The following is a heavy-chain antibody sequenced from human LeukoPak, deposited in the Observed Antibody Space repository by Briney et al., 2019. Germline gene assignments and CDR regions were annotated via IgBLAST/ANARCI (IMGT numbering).Heavy chain of an antibody. J-gene: IGHJ3*01. D-gene: IGHD4-11*01. CDR1: AFSFSKFA. Sequence: PGGSLRLSWAAAAFSFSKFALIWVRQAPGKGLEWVSSITANGGYTLYADAVKGRFTVSRDNSKNTLYLQINSLRPEDTAMYYCAKDPNCDYIGAFDFWGQGTMVTVSS. V-gene: IGHV3-23*01. CDR2: ITANGGYT. CDR3: AKDPNCDYIGAFDF.